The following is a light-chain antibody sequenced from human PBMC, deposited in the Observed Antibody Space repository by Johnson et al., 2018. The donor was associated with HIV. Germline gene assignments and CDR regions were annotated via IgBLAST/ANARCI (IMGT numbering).Light chain of an antibody. Sequence: QSVLTQPPSVSAAPGQKVTISCSGSSSNIGNNYVSWYQHLPGTAPQLLIYDTNKRPSGIPDRFSGSKSGTSATLGITGLQTGDEADYFCVTWDCSLNAYVFGPGTKVTVL. V-gene: IGLV1-51*01. J-gene: IGLJ1*01. CDR2: DTN. CDR1: SSNIGNNY. CDR3: VTWDCSLNAYV.